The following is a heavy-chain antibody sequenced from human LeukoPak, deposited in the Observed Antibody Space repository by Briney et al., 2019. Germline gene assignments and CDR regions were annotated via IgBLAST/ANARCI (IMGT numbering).Heavy chain of an antibody. V-gene: IGHV3-30*02. CDR1: GFTFSSYD. J-gene: IGHJ4*02. CDR2: ILSDGNDK. CDR3: AKDRTSTWSWDY. Sequence: GGSLRLSCAASGFTFSSYDMHWVRQAPGRGLEWVAIILSDGNDKYYADSVKGRFTISRDNSKDTLDLQMSSLRAEDTAVYYCAKDRTSTWSWDYWGQGTLVIVSS. D-gene: IGHD6-13*01.